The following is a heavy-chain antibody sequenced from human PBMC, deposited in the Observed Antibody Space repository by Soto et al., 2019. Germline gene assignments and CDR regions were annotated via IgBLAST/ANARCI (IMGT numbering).Heavy chain of an antibody. V-gene: IGHV3-23*01. CDR1: GFTFSSYA. Sequence: EVQLLESGGGLVQPGGSLRLSCAASGFTFSSYAMNWVRQAPGKGLEWVSVISGSGGSTYYADSVKGRFTISRDNSKNTLYMKMNSLRAEDTAVYYCAKSATGTYFDYWGQGTLVTVSS. D-gene: IGHD1-1*01. CDR3: AKSATGTYFDY. J-gene: IGHJ4*02. CDR2: ISGSGGST.